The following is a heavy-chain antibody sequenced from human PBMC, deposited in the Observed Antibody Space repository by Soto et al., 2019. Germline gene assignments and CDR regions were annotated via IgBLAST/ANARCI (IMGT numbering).Heavy chain of an antibody. Sequence: PSETLSLTCTISGGSISSGGYYWTWIRQHPGKGLEWIGYIYYSGSTYSNPSLKSRVTISLDTSKNQFSLKLRSVTAADTAVYFCARHALRYFDWLPGGLDYWGQGTLVTVSS. D-gene: IGHD3-9*01. CDR2: IYYSGST. V-gene: IGHV4-61*08. J-gene: IGHJ4*02. CDR3: ARHALRYFDWLPGGLDY. CDR1: GGSISSGGYY.